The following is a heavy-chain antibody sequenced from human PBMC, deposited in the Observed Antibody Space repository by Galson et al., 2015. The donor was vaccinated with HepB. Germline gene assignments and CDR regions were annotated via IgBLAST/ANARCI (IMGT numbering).Heavy chain of an antibody. CDR2: IYYSGST. CDR3: ARDLRGYSAYFTPGAFDI. Sequence: LSLTCTVSGGSISSYYWSWIWQPPGKGLEWIGYIYYSGSTNYNPSLKSRVTISVDTSKNQFSLKLSSVTAADTAVYYCARDLRGYSAYFTPGAFDIWGQGTMVTVSS. J-gene: IGHJ3*02. V-gene: IGHV4-59*01. CDR1: GGSISSYY. D-gene: IGHD5-12*01.